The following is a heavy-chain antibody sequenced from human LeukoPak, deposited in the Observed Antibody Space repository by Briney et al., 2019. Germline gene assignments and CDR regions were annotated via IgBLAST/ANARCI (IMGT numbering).Heavy chain of an antibody. CDR3: ARRTYDSSGYYYLDY. V-gene: IGHV3-53*04. J-gene: IGHJ4*02. Sequence: PGGSLRLSCAASGXTVSSNYMSWVRQAPGKGLEWVSVIYSGGSTYYADSVKGRFTISRHNSKNTLYLQMNSLRAEDTAVYYCARRTYDSSGYYYLDYWGQGTLVTVSS. D-gene: IGHD3-22*01. CDR2: IYSGGST. CDR1: GXTVSSNY.